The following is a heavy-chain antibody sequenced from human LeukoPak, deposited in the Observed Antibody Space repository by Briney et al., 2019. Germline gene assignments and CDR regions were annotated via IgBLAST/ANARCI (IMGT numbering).Heavy chain of an antibody. Sequence: GGSLRLSCAASGFTFRAYAMSWVRQAPGKGLEWVSVISGSGGSTYYADSVKGRFTISRDNSKNTLYLQMNSLRAEDTAVYYCGRGEGLQGAFDIWGQGTMVTVSS. CDR3: GRGEGLQGAFDI. CDR2: ISGSGGST. D-gene: IGHD3-16*01. V-gene: IGHV3-23*01. J-gene: IGHJ3*02. CDR1: GFTFRAYA.